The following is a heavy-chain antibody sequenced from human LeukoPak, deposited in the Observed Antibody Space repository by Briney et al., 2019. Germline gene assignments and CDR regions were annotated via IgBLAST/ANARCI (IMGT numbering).Heavy chain of an antibody. J-gene: IGHJ6*02. V-gene: IGHV3-33*01. CDR2: IWYDGSNK. D-gene: IGHD2-2*01. CDR3: ASDLGVVDSGPRWHYYYYYGMDV. CDR1: GFTFSSYG. Sequence: GRSLRLSCAAAGFTFSSYGMHWVRQAPGKGLEWVAVIWYDGSNKYYADSVKGRFTISRDNSKNTLYLQMNSLRAEDTAVYYCASDLGVVDSGPRWHYYYYYGMDVWGQGTTVSVS.